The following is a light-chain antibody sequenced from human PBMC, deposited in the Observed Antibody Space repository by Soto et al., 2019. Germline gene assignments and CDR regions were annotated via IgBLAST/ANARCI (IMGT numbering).Light chain of an antibody. CDR1: SSDVGGYNY. V-gene: IGLV2-14*01. Sequence: SALTQPASVSGSPGQSITISCTGSSSDVGGYNYVSWYQQLPGKAPKLMIYDVSNRPSGVSNRFSGSKSGNTASLTITGLQAEDEADYYCSSYTSSSTLYVFGTGTKVTVL. J-gene: IGLJ1*01. CDR2: DVS. CDR3: SSYTSSSTLYV.